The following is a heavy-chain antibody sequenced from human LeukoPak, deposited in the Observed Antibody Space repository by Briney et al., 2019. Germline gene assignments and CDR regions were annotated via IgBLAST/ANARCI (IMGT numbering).Heavy chain of an antibody. Sequence: SQTLSLTCTVSGGSISSGGYYWSWIRQPPGKGLEWIGYIYHSGSTYYNPSLKSRVTISVDRSKNQFSLKLSSVTAADTAVYYCARGGEFLEWLYAFDIWGQGTMVTVSS. CDR2: IYHSGST. CDR1: GGSISSGGYY. V-gene: IGHV4-30-2*01. CDR3: ARGGEFLEWLYAFDI. D-gene: IGHD3-3*01. J-gene: IGHJ3*02.